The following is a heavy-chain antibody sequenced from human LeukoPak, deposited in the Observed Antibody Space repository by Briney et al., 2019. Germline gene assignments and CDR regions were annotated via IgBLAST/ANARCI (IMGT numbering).Heavy chain of an antibody. J-gene: IGHJ4*02. D-gene: IGHD3-10*01. V-gene: IGHV1-2*02. CDR2: INPNNGGT. Sequence: ASVKVSCKTSGYTFTAYYVHGVRQVPGQGREWMGWINPNNGGTNYAQKFQGRVTMTSDTSISSAYMELTRLTSDDTAVYYCASLGLTIGFDHWGKGTLVTVSS. CDR3: ASLGLTIGFDH. CDR1: GYTFTAYY.